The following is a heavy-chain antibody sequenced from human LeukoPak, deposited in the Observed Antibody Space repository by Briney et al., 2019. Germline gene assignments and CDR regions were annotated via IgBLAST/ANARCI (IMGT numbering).Heavy chain of an antibody. CDR1: GFTFGDYA. D-gene: IGHD2-15*01. CDR2: IRSKAYGGTT. V-gene: IGHV3-49*03. CDR3: TRVRYCSGGSCYYFDY. J-gene: IGHJ4*02. Sequence: QPGRSLRPSCTASGFTFGDYAMSWFRQAPGKGLEWVGFIRSKAYGGTTEYAASVKGRFTISRDDSKSIAYLQMNSLKTEDTAVYYCTRVRYCSGGSCYYFDYWGQGTLVTVSS.